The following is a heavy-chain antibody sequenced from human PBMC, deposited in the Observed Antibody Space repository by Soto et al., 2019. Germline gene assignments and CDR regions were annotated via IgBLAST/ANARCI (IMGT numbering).Heavy chain of an antibody. CDR3: ARDNFYGDSFDY. Sequence: SETLSLTCTVPGGSISSGGYYWSWIRQHPGKGLEWIGYIYYSGSTYYNPSLKSRVTISVDTSKNQFSLKLSSVTAADTTVYYCARDNFYGDSFDYWGQGTLVTVSS. V-gene: IGHV4-31*03. D-gene: IGHD4-17*01. CDR1: GGSISSGGYY. J-gene: IGHJ4*02. CDR2: IYYSGST.